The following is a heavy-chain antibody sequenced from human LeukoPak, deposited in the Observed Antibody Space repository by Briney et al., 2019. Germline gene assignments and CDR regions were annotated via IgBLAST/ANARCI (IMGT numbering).Heavy chain of an antibody. CDR1: GFTFSSYS. CDR2: ISSSYI. V-gene: IGHV3-21*01. J-gene: IGHJ4*02. D-gene: IGHD1-26*01. Sequence: GGSLRLSCAASGFTFSSYSMNWVRQAPGKGLEWVSSISSSYIYYADSVKGRFTISRDNAKNSLYLQMNSLRAEDTAVYYCARDTTTLPELFDYWGQGTLVTVSS. CDR3: ARDTTTLPELFDY.